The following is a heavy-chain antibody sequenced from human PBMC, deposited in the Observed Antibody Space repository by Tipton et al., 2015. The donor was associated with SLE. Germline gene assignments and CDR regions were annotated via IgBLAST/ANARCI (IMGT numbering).Heavy chain of an antibody. CDR2: IYYSGST. CDR3: AVRGPRYGDYVRYFVY. Sequence: TLSLTCTVSGGSISSSSYYWGWIRQPPGKGLEWIGSIYYSGSTNYNPSLKSRVTISVDTSKNQFSLKLSSVTAADTAVYYCAVRGPRYGDYVRYFVYWGQGTLVTVSS. V-gene: IGHV4-39*07. D-gene: IGHD4-17*01. J-gene: IGHJ4*02. CDR1: GGSISSSSYY.